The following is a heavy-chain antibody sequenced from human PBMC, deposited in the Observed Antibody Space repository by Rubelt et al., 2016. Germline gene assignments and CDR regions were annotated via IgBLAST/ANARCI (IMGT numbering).Heavy chain of an antibody. CDR2: IYYSGST. D-gene: IGHD3-9*01. CDR3: ARRFQRDDILTAYVDYFDH. Sequence: QVQLQESGPGLVKPSQTLSLTCTVSGGSISSGGYYWSWIRQHPGKGLEWIGYIYYSGSTYYNPSLKSRVTIAVDTSKNQFSLKLTSVTAADTAVDYCARRFQRDDILTAYVDYFDHWGQGTLVSVSS. CDR1: GGSISSGGYY. J-gene: IGHJ4*02. V-gene: IGHV4-31*03.